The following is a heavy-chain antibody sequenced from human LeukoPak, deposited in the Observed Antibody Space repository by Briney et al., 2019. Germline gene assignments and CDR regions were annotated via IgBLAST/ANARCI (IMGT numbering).Heavy chain of an antibody. CDR2: ISSSGGNT. V-gene: IGHV3-48*02. CDR3: ARSRSGNYFDY. D-gene: IGHD1-26*01. CDR1: GFTFSSYA. J-gene: IGHJ4*02. Sequence: PGGSLRLSCAASGFTFSSYAMSWVRQAPGKGLEWVSYISSSGGNTYYAGSVKGRFTISRDNAQNSLYLQMNSLRDKDTAVYHCARSRSGNYFDYWGQGTLVSVSS.